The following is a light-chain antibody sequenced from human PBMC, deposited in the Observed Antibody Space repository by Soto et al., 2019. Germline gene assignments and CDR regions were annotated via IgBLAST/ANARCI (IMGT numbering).Light chain of an antibody. J-gene: IGKJ3*01. V-gene: IGKV1-39*01. CDR1: QSISSY. CDR2: AAS. CDR3: QQSYSTPLSH. Sequence: DIQMPQSPSSLSASVGDSVTITCRASQSISSYLNWYQQKPGKDPKLLIYAASSLQSGVPSRFSGSGSGTDCTLSISSLHPEDFATYYCQQSYSTPLSHFGPGTKVYI.